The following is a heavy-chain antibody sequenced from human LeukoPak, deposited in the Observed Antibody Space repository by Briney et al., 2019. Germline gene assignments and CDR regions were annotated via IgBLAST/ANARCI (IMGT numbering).Heavy chain of an antibody. CDR3: ARDRQQLVRYYYMDV. CDR1: GYTFTGYY. V-gene: IGHV1-2*02. CDR2: INPNSGGT. D-gene: IGHD6-13*01. J-gene: IGHJ6*03. Sequence: GASVKVSCKASGYTFTGYYMHWVRQAPGQGLERMGWINPNSGGTNYAQKFQGRVTMTRDTSISTAYMELSRLRSDDTAVYYCARDRQQLVRYYYMDVWGKGTTVTVSS.